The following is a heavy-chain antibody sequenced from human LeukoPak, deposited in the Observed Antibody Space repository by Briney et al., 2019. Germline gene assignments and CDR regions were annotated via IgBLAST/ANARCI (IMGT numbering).Heavy chain of an antibody. J-gene: IGHJ5*02. V-gene: IGHV1-2*04. CDR3: AKNHRSGSYDHWFDP. D-gene: IGHD3-10*01. Sequence: ASVKVSCKASGYTFTGYYMHWVRQAPGQGLEWMGWINPNSGDTKYAQKFQGWVTMTRDTSISTVYMEVSRLRSDDTAVYYCAKNHRSGSYDHWFDPWGQGTLVTVSS. CDR2: INPNSGDT. CDR1: GYTFTGYY.